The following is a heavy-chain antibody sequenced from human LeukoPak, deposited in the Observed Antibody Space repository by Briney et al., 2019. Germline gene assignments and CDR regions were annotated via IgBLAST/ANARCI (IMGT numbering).Heavy chain of an antibody. J-gene: IGHJ5*02. D-gene: IGHD3-22*01. CDR2: IYPGDFDT. CDR3: GTQPRDYYDSSGYS. CDR1: GYSFTSCW. Sequence: GEALKISCTGSGYSFTSCWSGWVRQMAGKGVELMGIIYPGDFDTNYSTSFHGQVTISDDKSIRTAYQQWSRLKDSDTIIYSSGTQPRDYYDSSGYSWGQGTLVTVSS. V-gene: IGHV5-51*01.